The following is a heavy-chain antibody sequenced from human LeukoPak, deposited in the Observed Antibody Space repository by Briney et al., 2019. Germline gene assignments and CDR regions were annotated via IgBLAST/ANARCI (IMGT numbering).Heavy chain of an antibody. Sequence: GGSLRLSCVASGFTFSDYYMGWIRQAPGKGLEWISYITNNGGAMFYADSLKGRLTIFRDNAKKSLYLQMNSLRPDDTALYYCAKGTCGSGYCQFDYWGQGTLVTVSS. CDR3: AKGTCGSGYCQFDY. CDR2: ITNNGGAM. J-gene: IGHJ4*02. CDR1: GFTFSDYY. D-gene: IGHD3-22*01. V-gene: IGHV3-11*04.